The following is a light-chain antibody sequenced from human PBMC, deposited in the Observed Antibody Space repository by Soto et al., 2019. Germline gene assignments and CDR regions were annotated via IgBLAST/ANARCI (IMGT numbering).Light chain of an antibody. CDR2: FAS. J-gene: IGKJ4*01. CDR1: QSVNSN. CDR3: QQYNVWPLT. V-gene: IGKV3-15*01. Sequence: EIVMTQSPVTLSVSPGDRATLSCRASQSVNSNLAWYQQKPGQTPKLLIYFASTRATGIPARFSGSGSGTEFTLNISSLQSEDFAVYYCQQYNVWPLTFGGGTKVEFK.